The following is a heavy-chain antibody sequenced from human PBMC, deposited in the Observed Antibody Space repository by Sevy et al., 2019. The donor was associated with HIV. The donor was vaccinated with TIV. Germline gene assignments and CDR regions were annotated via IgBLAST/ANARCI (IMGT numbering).Heavy chain of an antibody. CDR3: ATGPYYSSPEYYYYYGMDV. CDR2: MNPDSGNT. J-gene: IGHJ6*02. V-gene: IGHV1-8*01. D-gene: IGHD2-21*01. Sequence: ASVKVSCKASGYIFTNYEINWVRQATGQGLEWLGRMNPDSGNTDYAQKFQGRVTMTRNTSISTAYMELSSLRSEDTAVYFCATGPYYSSPEYYYYYGMDVWGQGTPVTVSS. CDR1: GYIFTNYE.